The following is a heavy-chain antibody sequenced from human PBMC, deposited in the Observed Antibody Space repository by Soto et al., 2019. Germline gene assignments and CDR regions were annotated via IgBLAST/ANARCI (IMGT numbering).Heavy chain of an antibody. CDR2: IRSEANGGTT. Sequence: GGSLRLSCTGSGFTFADYTMSWVRQAPGKGLEWVGLIRSEANGGTTHYAASVHGGFIISRDDSRGIAFLQMNNLKSEDTAVYYCTRVGKFDYWGQGTLVTVSS. CDR3: TRVGKFDY. CDR1: GFTFADYT. V-gene: IGHV3-49*04. D-gene: IGHD1-26*01. J-gene: IGHJ4*02.